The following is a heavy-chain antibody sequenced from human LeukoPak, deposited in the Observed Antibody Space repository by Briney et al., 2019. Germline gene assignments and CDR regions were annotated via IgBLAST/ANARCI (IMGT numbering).Heavy chain of an antibody. CDR2: INHSGST. CDR1: GGSFSGYY. CDR3: ARGRHVPLTYYFDY. V-gene: IGHV4-34*01. Sequence: SETLSLTCAVYGGSFSGYYWSWIRQPPGKGLEWIGEINHSGSTNYNPSLKSRVTISVDTSKNQFSLKLSSVTAADTAVYYSARGRHVPLTYYFDYWGQGTLVTVSS. J-gene: IGHJ4*02. D-gene: IGHD3-16*01.